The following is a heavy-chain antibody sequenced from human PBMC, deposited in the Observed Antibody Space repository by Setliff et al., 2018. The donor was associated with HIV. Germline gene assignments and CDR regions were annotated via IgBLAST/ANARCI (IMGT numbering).Heavy chain of an antibody. CDR2: IIPIFGTA. D-gene: IGHD1-26*01. CDR1: GYTFTSYA. CDR3: ARDRVKATFSDY. J-gene: IGHJ4*02. Sequence: ASVKVSCKASGYTFTSYAISWVRQAPGQGLEWMGGIIPIFGTANYAQKFQGRVTITADESTSTAYMELSSLRSEDTAVYYCARDRVKATFSDYWGQGTLVTVSS. V-gene: IGHV1-69*13.